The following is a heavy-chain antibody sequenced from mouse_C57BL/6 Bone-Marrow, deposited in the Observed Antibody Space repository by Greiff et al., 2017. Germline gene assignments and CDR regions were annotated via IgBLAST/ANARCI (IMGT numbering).Heavy chain of an antibody. CDR3: ARSDYYGTRDY. Sequence: QVQLQQSGAELVKPGASVKLSCKASGYTFTSYWMHWVKQRPGPGLEWIGMIHPNSGSTNYNEKFKSKATLTVDKSSSTAYMQLSSLTSEDSAVYYCARSDYYGTRDYWGQGTTLTVSS. CDR2: IHPNSGST. V-gene: IGHV1-64*01. J-gene: IGHJ2*01. D-gene: IGHD1-1*01. CDR1: GYTFTSYW.